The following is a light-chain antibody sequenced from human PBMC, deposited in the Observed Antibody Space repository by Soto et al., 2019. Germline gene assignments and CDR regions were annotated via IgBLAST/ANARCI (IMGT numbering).Light chain of an antibody. Sequence: EIVLTQPPGTLSLSPGEGATLSCRASQSVSSSYLAWYQQKSGQAPRLLIYGASNRATGIPDRFGGSGSGTEFTLTSSRLEPEDFAVYYCQQQDTLRRTVGQGTKVEIK. J-gene: IGKJ1*01. CDR2: GAS. V-gene: IGKV3-20*01. CDR1: QSVSSSY. CDR3: QQQDTLRRT.